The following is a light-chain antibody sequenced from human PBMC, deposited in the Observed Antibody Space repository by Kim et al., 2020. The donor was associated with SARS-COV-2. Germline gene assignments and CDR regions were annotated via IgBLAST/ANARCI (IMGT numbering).Light chain of an antibody. J-gene: IGKJ2*01. CDR2: DAS. CDR1: QDISNY. CDR3: QQYDNLPPFT. V-gene: IGKV1-33*01. Sequence: DIQMTQSPPSLSASVGDRVTITCQASQDISNYLNWYQHKPGKAPKLLIYDASNLETGVPSRFSGSGSRTDFTFTISSLQPEDDATYYCQQYDNLPPFTFGQGTKLEI.